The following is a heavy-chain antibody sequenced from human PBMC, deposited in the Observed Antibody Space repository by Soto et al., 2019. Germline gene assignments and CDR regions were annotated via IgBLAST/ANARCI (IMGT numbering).Heavy chain of an antibody. CDR1: GYPLTVHY. V-gene: IGHV1-2*02. D-gene: IGHD1-26*01. CDR2: IGPESGAT. J-gene: IGHJ4*02. Sequence: ASVKVSCKASGYPLTVHYIHWVRQAPEQGPEWMGEIGPESGATRYAQRFQGRVTMTRDMSITTVYMELNHLSPADTAVYYCGRGRSGQIVVFYWGQGTPVTVSS. CDR3: GRGRSGQIVVFY.